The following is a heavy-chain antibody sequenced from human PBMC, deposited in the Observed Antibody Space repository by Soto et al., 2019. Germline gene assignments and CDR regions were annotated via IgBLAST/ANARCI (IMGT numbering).Heavy chain of an antibody. J-gene: IGHJ4*02. Sequence: EVQLVESGGCLIQPAGSLRLSCAASGFTVSSNYMSWVRQAPGKGLEWVSVIYSGGSTYYADSVKRRFTISRDKYTNTQYLQMNSLRAEDTAVYYCARDIAAAGTSYFDYWGQGTLVTVSS. D-gene: IGHD6-13*01. CDR2: IYSGGST. CDR3: ARDIAAAGTSYFDY. CDR1: GFTVSSNY. V-gene: IGHV3-53*01.